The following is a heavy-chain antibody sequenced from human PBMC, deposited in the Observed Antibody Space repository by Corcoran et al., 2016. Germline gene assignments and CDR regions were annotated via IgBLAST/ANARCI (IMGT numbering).Heavy chain of an antibody. Sequence: QVQLQQWGAGLLKPSETLSLTCAVYGGSFSGYYWSWIRQPPGKGLEWIGEINHSGSTNYNPSLKSRVTISVDTSKNQFSLKLSSVTAADTAVYYCARGLNYAQTRYFDLWGRGTLVTVSS. V-gene: IGHV4-34*01. CDR2: INHSGST. J-gene: IGHJ2*01. CDR3: ARGLNYAQTRYFDL. CDR1: GGSFSGYY. D-gene: IGHD2-2*01.